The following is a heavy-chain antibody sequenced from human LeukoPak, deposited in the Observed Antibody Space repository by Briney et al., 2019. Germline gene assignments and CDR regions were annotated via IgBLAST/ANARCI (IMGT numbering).Heavy chain of an antibody. CDR1: GFTFSTYG. Sequence: GGSLRLSCAASGFTFSTYGMHWVRQAPGKGLEWVSLISYDGSNKYYADSVKGRFTISRDNSENTLYLQMNSLRVEDTAVYYCAKDKALYSSSRIIFDYWGQGTLVTVPS. V-gene: IGHV3-30*18. J-gene: IGHJ4*02. CDR3: AKDKALYSSSRIIFDY. D-gene: IGHD6-13*01. CDR2: ISYDGSNK.